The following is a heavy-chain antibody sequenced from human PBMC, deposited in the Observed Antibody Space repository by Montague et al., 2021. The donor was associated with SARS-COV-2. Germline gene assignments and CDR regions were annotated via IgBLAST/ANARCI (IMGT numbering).Heavy chain of an antibody. CDR3: ARGASLAGRFDY. Sequence: SETLSLTCTVSGGSVNSGTYYWNWIRQPPGKGLEWIGYVYYNGDIKHNPSLKSRVSLSLDTSMNQFSLQLNSLTAADTAVYYCARGASLAGRFDYWGQGILITVSS. CDR2: VYYNGDI. CDR1: GGSVNSGTYY. D-gene: IGHD6-19*01. J-gene: IGHJ4*02. V-gene: IGHV4-61*01.